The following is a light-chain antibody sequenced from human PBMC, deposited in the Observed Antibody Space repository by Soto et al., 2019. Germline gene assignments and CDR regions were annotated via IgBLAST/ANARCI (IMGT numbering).Light chain of an antibody. V-gene: IGKV2D-29*01. Sequence: DIVMTQTPLSLSVTPGQPASISCKSSQSLLHIDGKTYLYWYLQKSGHPPQLLISEVSNRFSGVPDRFSGSGSGTDFTLKISRVEAEDVGVYYCVQSTQLPSITFGQGTRLEIK. CDR1: QSLLHIDGKTY. CDR3: VQSTQLPSIT. CDR2: EVS. J-gene: IGKJ5*01.